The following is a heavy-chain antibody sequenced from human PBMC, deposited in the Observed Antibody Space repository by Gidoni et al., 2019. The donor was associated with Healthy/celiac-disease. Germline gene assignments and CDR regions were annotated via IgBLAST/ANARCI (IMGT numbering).Heavy chain of an antibody. CDR1: GITFSSYA. J-gene: IGHJ4*02. CDR2: ISGSGGST. Sequence: EEQLLESGGGLVKHWGSVRLSCAAYGITFSSYAMSWVRQAPGKGLEWVSAISGSGGSTYYADSVKGRFTISRDNSKNTLYLQMNSLRPEDTAVYYCAKMSLRVIVVVPAANYWGQGTLVTVSS. V-gene: IGHV3-23*01. CDR3: AKMSLRVIVVVPAANY. D-gene: IGHD2-2*01.